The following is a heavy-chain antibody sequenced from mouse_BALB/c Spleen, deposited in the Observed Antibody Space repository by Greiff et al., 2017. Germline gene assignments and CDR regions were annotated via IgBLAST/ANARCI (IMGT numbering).Heavy chain of an antibody. D-gene: IGHD2-1*01. CDR1: GFTFSSYG. Sequence: EVKLMESGGGLVQPGGSLKLSCAASGFTFSSYGMSWVRQTPDKRLELVATINSNGGSTYYPDTVKGRFTISRDNAKNTLYLQMSSLKSEDTAMYYCASVTPFAYWGQGTLVTVSA. J-gene: IGHJ3*01. CDR2: INSNGGST. CDR3: ASVTPFAY. V-gene: IGHV5-6-3*01.